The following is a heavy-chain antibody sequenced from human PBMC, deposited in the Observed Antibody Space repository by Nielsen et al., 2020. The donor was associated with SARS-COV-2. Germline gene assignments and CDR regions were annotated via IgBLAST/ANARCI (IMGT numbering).Heavy chain of an antibody. D-gene: IGHD2-2*01. CDR3: AKAGWDCSSTSCYENWFDP. CDR2: ISWNSGSI. Sequence: GGSLRLSCAASGFTFDDYAMHWVRQAPGKGLEWVSGISWNSGSIVYAASVKGRFTISRDNAKKSLFLQMTSLREEDTAFYYCAKAGWDCSSTSCYENWFDPWGQGTLVTVSS. V-gene: IGHV3-9*01. J-gene: IGHJ5*02. CDR1: GFTFDDYA.